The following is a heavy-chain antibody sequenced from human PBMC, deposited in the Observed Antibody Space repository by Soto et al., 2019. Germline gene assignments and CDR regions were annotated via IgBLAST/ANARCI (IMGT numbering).Heavy chain of an antibody. Sequence: GGSLRLSCAASGFTFSSYAMHWVRQAPGKGLEWVAVISYDGSNKYYADSVKGRFTISRDNSKNTLYLQMNSLRAEDTAVYYCARDRGVEQLVDYFDYWGQGTLVTVSS. V-gene: IGHV3-30-3*01. CDR3: ARDRGVEQLVDYFDY. CDR2: ISYDGSNK. CDR1: GFTFSSYA. J-gene: IGHJ4*02. D-gene: IGHD6-6*01.